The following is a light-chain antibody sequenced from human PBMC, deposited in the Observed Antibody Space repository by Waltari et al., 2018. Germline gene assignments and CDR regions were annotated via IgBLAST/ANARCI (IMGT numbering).Light chain of an antibody. CDR1: QNLLSSFNNKNY. J-gene: IGKJ2*01. CDR2: WAY. CDR3: QQYYSTPPT. V-gene: IGKV4-1*01. Sequence: DVVMTQSPDSLAVFLGERATINFKSSQNLLSSFNNKNYLDWYQQKPGQPPKLVIYWAYTRASGVPDRFSGSGSGTDFTLTISSLQAEDVAVSHCQQYYSTPPTFGQGTKLEIK.